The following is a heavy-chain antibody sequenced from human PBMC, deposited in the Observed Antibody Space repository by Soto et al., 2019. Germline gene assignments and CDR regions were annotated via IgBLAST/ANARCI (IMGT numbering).Heavy chain of an antibody. Sequence: QVQLVQSGAEVKKPGSSVKVSCKASGGTFSSYAISWVRQAPGQGLEWMGGIIPIFGTANYAQKFQCRGTITADESTSTAYMELSSLRSEDTAVYYCARTGLAGATKNYYYGMDVWGQGTTVTVSS. J-gene: IGHJ6*02. CDR2: IIPIFGTA. D-gene: IGHD1-26*01. CDR3: ARTGLAGATKNYYYGMDV. CDR1: GGTFSSYA. V-gene: IGHV1-69*01.